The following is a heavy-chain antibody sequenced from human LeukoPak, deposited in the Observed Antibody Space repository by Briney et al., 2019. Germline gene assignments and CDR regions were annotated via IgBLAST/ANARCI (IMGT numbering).Heavy chain of an antibody. CDR2: INPNTGNP. J-gene: IGHJ4*02. D-gene: IGHD6-13*01. V-gene: IGHV7-4-1*02. CDR3: ARRIAGHFDY. Sequence: ASVKVSCKASGYTFTSYAMNWVRQAPGQGLEWMGWINPNTGNPTYAQGFTGRFVFSLDTSVSTTYLQISSLKASDTAMYHCARRIAGHFDYWGQGTLVTVSS. CDR1: GYTFTSYA.